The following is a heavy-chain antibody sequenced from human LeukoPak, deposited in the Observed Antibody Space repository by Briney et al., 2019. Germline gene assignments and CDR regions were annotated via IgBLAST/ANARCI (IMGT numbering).Heavy chain of an antibody. CDR2: MNPNSGNT. D-gene: IGHD6-19*01. CDR1: GYTFTSYD. CDR3: ARESYSSGWQDYYYYGMDV. J-gene: IGHJ6*02. V-gene: IGHV1-8*01. Sequence: ASVKVSCKASGYTFTSYDINWVRQATGQGLEWMGWMNPNSGNTGYAQKFQGRVTMTRNTSISTAYMELSSLRSEDTAVYYCARESYSSGWQDYYYYGMDVWGQGTTVTVSS.